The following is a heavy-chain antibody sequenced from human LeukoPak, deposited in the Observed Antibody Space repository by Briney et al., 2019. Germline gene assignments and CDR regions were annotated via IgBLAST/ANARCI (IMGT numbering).Heavy chain of an antibody. CDR3: AKKMAAPDY. D-gene: IGHD5-24*01. CDR2: ISGSGGST. CDR1: GGSISSSSYY. V-gene: IGHV3-23*01. J-gene: IGHJ4*02. Sequence: ETLSLTCTVSGGSISSSSYYWGWVRQAPGKGLEWVSAISGSGGSTYYADSVKGRFTISRDNSKNTLYLQMNSLRAEDTAVYYCAKKMAAPDYWGQGTLVTVSS.